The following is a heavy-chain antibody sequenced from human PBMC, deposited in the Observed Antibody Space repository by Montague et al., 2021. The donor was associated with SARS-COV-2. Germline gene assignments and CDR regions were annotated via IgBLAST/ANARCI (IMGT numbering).Heavy chain of an antibody. V-gene: IGHV4-59*01. Sequence: SETLSLTCTVSGGSINSSYWSCIRQPPGRGLEWIGYIYYRRSTNYNHSPETRVTLSVDPSKNQFSLKLSSVTAADTAVYYCAREDRWKWFDHWGQGTLVIVSS. CDR3: AREDRWKWFDH. D-gene: IGHD5-24*01. CDR1: GGSINSSY. J-gene: IGHJ5*02. CDR2: IYYRRST.